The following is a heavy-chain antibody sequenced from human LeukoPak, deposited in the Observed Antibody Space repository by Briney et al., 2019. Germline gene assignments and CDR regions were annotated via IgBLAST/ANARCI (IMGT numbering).Heavy chain of an antibody. CDR1: GFTFHDYA. V-gene: IGHV3-9*03. J-gene: IGHJ4*02. CDR3: AKGQTIITMTTFDY. Sequence: GGSLRLSCAASGFTFHDYAMHWVRHAPGKGLEWVSGISWNSGNIVYADSVKGRFTISRDNAKNSLYQQMDSLRAEDMALYYCAKGQTIITMTTFDYWGQGTLVTVSS. D-gene: IGHD4-17*01. CDR2: ISWNSGNI.